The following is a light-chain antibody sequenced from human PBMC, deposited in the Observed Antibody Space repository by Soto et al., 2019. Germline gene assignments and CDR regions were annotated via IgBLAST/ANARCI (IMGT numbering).Light chain of an antibody. CDR1: QSVSSSY. V-gene: IGKV3-20*01. CDR2: VAY. J-gene: IGKJ5*01. CDR3: QQYHIWPIT. Sequence: EIVLTQSPGTLSLSPGERAPLSCRASQSVSSSYLAWYQQKPGQATLLLIYVAYSRATGIPDRFSGSGSGTDFTLTISSLQSEDFAVYFCQQYHIWPITFGQGTRLEIK.